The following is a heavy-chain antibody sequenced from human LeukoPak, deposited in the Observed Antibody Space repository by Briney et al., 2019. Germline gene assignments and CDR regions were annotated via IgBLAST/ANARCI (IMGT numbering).Heavy chain of an antibody. D-gene: IGHD2-15*01. CDR1: GGSISSGGYY. V-gene: IGHV4-31*03. CDR3: ARALGGGSSTDYFDY. J-gene: IGHJ4*02. Sequence: KTSETLSLTCTVSGGSISSGGYYWSWIRQHPGKGLEWIGYIYYSGSTYYNPSLKSRVTISVDTSKNQFSLKLSSVTAADTAVYYCARALGGGSSTDYFDYWGQGTLVTVSS. CDR2: IYYSGST.